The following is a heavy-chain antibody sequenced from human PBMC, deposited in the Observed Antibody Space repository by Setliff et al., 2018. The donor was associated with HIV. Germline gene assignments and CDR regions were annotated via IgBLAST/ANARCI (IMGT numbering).Heavy chain of an antibody. V-gene: IGHV4-61*02. Sequence: PSETLSLTCTVPGGSISFGCYYWSWIRQPAGKGLEWIGRMHTSGSTSYSPSLKSRVTISIDTSKNQFSLELTSLIAADTAVYYCAREECTSWPRVHYWGQGALVTVS. CDR1: GGSISFGCYY. J-gene: IGHJ4*02. CDR3: AREECTSWPRVHY. D-gene: IGHD6-13*01. CDR2: MHTSGST.